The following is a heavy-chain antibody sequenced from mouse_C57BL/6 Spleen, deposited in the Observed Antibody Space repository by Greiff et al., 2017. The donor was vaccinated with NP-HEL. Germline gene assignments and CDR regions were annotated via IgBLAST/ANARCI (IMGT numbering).Heavy chain of an antibody. CDR2: IDPETGGT. CDR1: GYTFTDYE. CDR3: TRSEDYYGRSYGWFAY. D-gene: IGHD1-1*01. Sequence: VQLQQSGAELVRPGASVTLSCKASGYTFTDYEMHWVKQTPVHGLEWIGAIDPETGGTAYNQKFKGKAILTADKSSSTAYMELRSLTSEDSAVYYCTRSEDYYGRSYGWFAYWGQGTLVTVSA. V-gene: IGHV1-15*01. J-gene: IGHJ3*01.